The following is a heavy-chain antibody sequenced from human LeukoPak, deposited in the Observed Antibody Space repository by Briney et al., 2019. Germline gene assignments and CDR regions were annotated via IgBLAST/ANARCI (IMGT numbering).Heavy chain of an antibody. CDR3: ARDDPVVYATYDH. CDR1: GFTFSNYW. Sequence: GGSLRLSCGASGFTFSNYWMTWVRQAPGKGLEWVANINRDASEKYYADSVKGRFPISRDNAKSSLFLQMTSLRADDTAVYYCARDDPVVYATYDHWGQGTLVTVSS. D-gene: IGHD2-8*02. CDR2: INRDASEK. J-gene: IGHJ4*02. V-gene: IGHV3-7*01.